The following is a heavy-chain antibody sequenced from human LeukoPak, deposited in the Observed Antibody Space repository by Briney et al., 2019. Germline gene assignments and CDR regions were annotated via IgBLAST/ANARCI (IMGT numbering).Heavy chain of an antibody. CDR3: ARDGGYSYGYGTQWSFDY. CDR2: IIPIFGTA. CDR1: GGTFSSYA. Sequence: ASVKVSCKASGGTFSSYAISWVRQAPGQGLEWMGGIIPIFGTANYAQKFQGRVTITADESTSTACMELSSLRSEDTAVYYRARDGGYSYGYGTQWSFDYWGQGTLVTVSS. D-gene: IGHD5-18*01. V-gene: IGHV1-69*13. J-gene: IGHJ4*02.